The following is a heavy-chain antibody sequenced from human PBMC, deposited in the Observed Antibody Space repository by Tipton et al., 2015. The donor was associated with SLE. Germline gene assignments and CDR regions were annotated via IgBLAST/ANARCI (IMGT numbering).Heavy chain of an antibody. J-gene: IGHJ3*02. CDR1: GYTFTSYG. CDR3: ARDHLTDFWSGYYTPESAFDI. CDR2: ISAYNGNT. D-gene: IGHD3-3*01. V-gene: IGHV1-18*01. Sequence: QSGPEVKKPGASVKVSCKASGYTFTSYGISWVRQAPGQGLEWMGWISAYNGNTNYAQKLQGRVTMTTDTSTSTAYMELRSLRSDDTAVYYCARDHLTDFWSGYYTPESAFDIWAKGQWSPSLQ.